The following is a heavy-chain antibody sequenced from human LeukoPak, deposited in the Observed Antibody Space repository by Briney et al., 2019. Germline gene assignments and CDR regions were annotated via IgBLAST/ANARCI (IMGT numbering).Heavy chain of an antibody. CDR2: IGTAGDL. CDR1: GFXFSSYD. Sequence: GGSLRLSCAASGFXFSSYDIHWVRQAPGKGLEWVSAIGTAGDLYYPGSVKGRFTISRENAKNSLYLQMISLRAGDTAVYYCARGLRYCSGGSCYNSDAFDIWGQGTMVTVSS. V-gene: IGHV3-13*05. CDR3: ARGLRYCSGGSCYNSDAFDI. J-gene: IGHJ3*02. D-gene: IGHD2-15*01.